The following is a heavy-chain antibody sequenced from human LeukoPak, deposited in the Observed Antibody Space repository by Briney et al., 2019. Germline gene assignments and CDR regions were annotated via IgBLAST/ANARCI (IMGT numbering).Heavy chain of an antibody. Sequence: PGGSLRLSCAASGFTFSSYDMSWVRQAPGKGLEWVSASGGDGGSTYADSVKGRFTISRDNSKNTLYLQMNSLRAEDTATYYCAKALNYWYFDLCGRGNLVTVSS. CDR1: GFTFSSYD. V-gene: IGHV3-23*01. CDR3: AKALNYWYFDL. J-gene: IGHJ2*01. CDR2: SGGDGGST.